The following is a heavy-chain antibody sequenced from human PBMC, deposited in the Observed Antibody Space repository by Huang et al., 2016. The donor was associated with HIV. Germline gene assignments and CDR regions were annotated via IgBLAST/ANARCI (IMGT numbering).Heavy chain of an antibody. D-gene: IGHD3-16*01. V-gene: IGHV3-9*01. Sequence: VQLVESGGGLVQPGRSLRLYCAASRFSFDEYAMHWVRQPPGKGLGWVSGISWKSDTIGYADSGKGRFTISRDNAKNSLYLQMNRLRVEDTALYYCAKDIGGWGGYFDLWGRGTLVTVSS. CDR2: ISWKSDTI. J-gene: IGHJ2*01. CDR3: AKDIGGWGGYFDL. CDR1: RFSFDEYA.